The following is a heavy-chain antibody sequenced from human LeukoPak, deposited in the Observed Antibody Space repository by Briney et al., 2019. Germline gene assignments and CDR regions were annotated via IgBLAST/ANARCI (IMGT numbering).Heavy chain of an antibody. CDR3: ARDKTYSYGYFDY. CDR1: GFTFDDYA. Sequence: GSLRLSCAASGFTFDDYAMHWVRQAPGNGLAWVSCISSSGSTIYYADSVKGRFTISRHNAKNSLYLQMNSLRAEDTAVYYCARDKTYSYGYFDYWGQGTLVTVSS. V-gene: IGHV3-48*03. CDR2: ISSSGSTI. D-gene: IGHD5-18*01. J-gene: IGHJ4*02.